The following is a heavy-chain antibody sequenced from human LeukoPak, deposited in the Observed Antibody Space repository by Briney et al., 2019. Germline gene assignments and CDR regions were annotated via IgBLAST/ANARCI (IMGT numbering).Heavy chain of an antibody. CDR3: ARTYVANSFDI. Sequence: PSETLSLTCTVSGGSISGYYWNWIRQPPGKGLEWIGYIYYSGNTIYNPSLKSRATISVDTSKNQFSLKLSSVTAADTAVYYCARTYVANSFDIWGQGTMVTVSS. J-gene: IGHJ3*02. V-gene: IGHV4-59*01. CDR2: IYYSGNT. D-gene: IGHD3-16*01. CDR1: GGSISGYY.